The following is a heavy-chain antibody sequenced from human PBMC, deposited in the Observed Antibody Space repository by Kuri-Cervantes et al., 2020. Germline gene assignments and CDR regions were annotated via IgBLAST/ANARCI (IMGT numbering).Heavy chain of an antibody. J-gene: IGHJ2*01. Sequence: LSLTCAASGFTFRTTGLHWVRQAPGKGLEWVAVISYDGSNKYYADSVKGRFTISRDNAKNSLYLQMNSLRAEDTAVYYCARGAYSSGWYSDYYFDLWGRGTLVTVSS. CDR1: GFTFRTTG. CDR3: ARGAYSSGWYSDYYFDL. V-gene: IGHV3-30*12. D-gene: IGHD6-19*01. CDR2: ISYDGSNK.